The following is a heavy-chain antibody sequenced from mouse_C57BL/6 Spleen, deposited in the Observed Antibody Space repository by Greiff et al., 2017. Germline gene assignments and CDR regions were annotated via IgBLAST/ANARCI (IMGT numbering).Heavy chain of an antibody. D-gene: IGHD2-4*01. Sequence: QVQLQQSGAELARPGASVKLSCKASGYTFTSYGISWVKQRTGQGLEWIGEIYPRSGNTYYNEKFKGKATLTAEKSSSTAFMELRSLTSEDSSVYFCATYYDYGGGNYFDYWGQGTTLTVSS. CDR1: GYTFTSYG. CDR3: ATYYDYGGGNYFDY. V-gene: IGHV1-81*01. CDR2: IYPRSGNT. J-gene: IGHJ2*01.